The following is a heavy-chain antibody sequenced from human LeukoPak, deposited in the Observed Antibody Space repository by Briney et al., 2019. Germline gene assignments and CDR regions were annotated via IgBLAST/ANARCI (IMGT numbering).Heavy chain of an antibody. D-gene: IGHD6-6*01. J-gene: IGHJ4*02. CDR3: ARRESSSSSGRLVDY. CDR2: IYPGDSDT. V-gene: IGHV5-51*01. CDR1: GYRFNTYW. Sequence: GESLKISCKGSGYRFNTYWIGWVRQMPGKGLEWMGIIYPGDSDTRYSPSFQGQVTISADESISAAYLQWSSLKASDTAMYYCARRESSSSSGRLVDYWGQGTLVTVSS.